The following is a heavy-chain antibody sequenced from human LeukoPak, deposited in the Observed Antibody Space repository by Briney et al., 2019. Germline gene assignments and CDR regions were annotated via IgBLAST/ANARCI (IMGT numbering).Heavy chain of an antibody. CDR1: GYTFTSYG. CDR2: ISAYNGNT. Sequence: ASVKVSCKASGYTFTSYGISWVRQAPGQGLEWMGWISAYNGNTNYAQKLQGRVTMTTDTSTSTAYMELRSLRSDDTAVYYCARMSRSSTSCYMSDYYYGMDVWGQGTTVTVSS. D-gene: IGHD2-2*02. V-gene: IGHV1-18*01. CDR3: ARMSRSSTSCYMSDYYYGMDV. J-gene: IGHJ6*02.